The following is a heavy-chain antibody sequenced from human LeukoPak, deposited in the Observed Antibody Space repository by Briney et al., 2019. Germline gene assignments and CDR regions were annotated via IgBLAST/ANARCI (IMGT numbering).Heavy chain of an antibody. D-gene: IGHD6-19*01. V-gene: IGHV3-7*01. CDR1: GFTCSSYW. CDR2: IKQDGSEK. Sequence: GGSLRLSCAASGFTCSSYWMSWVRQAPGKGLEWVANIKQDGSEKYYVDSVKGRFTISRDNAKNSLYLQMKSLRAEDTAVYYCARIRRGWSQNWDYWGQGTLVTVSS. CDR3: ARIRRGWSQNWDY. J-gene: IGHJ4*02.